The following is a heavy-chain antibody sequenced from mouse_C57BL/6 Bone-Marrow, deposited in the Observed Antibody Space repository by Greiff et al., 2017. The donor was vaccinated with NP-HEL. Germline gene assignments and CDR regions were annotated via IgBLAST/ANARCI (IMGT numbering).Heavy chain of an antibody. V-gene: IGHV14-3*01. Sequence: EVQLQQSVAELVRPGASVKLSCTASGFNIKNTYMHWVKQRPEQGLEWIGRIDPATGNTKYAPKFQGKATIPADTSSNTAYLQLSSLTSENTAIYYCARDYERQKRGYYFDYWGQGTTLTVSS. D-gene: IGHD2-4*01. CDR1: GFNIKNTY. CDR3: ARDYERQKRGYYFDY. J-gene: IGHJ2*01. CDR2: IDPATGNT.